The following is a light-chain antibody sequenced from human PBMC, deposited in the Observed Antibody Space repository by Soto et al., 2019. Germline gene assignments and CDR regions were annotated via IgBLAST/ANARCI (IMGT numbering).Light chain of an antibody. V-gene: IGKV3-20*01. J-gene: IGKJ1*01. CDR3: QQYGSSHPT. CDR2: GAS. Sequence: ESVLTQSPGTLSLSPGERATLSCRASQSISSSYLAWYQQKPGQAPRLLIYGASSRATGIPDRFSGSGSGTDFTLTISRLEPEDFAVYYCQQYGSSHPTFGQGTKVEIK. CDR1: QSISSSY.